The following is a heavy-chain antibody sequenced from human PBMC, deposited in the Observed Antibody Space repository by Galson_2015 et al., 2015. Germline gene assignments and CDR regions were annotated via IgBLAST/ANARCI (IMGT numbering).Heavy chain of an antibody. CDR3: TTDLVGGNSEAGDY. J-gene: IGHJ4*02. V-gene: IGHV3-15*01. D-gene: IGHD4-23*01. Sequence: SLRLSCAASGFTFSNAWMSWVRQAPGKGLEWVGRIKSKTDGGTTDYAAPVKGRFTISRDDSKNTLYLQMNSLKTEDTAVYYCTTDLVGGNSEAGDYWGQGTLVTVSS. CDR1: GFTFSNAW. CDR2: IKSKTDGGTT.